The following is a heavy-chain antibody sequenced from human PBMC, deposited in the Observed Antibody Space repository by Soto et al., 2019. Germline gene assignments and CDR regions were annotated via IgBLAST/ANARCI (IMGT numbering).Heavy chain of an antibody. D-gene: IGHD3-3*01. CDR2: IWYDGSNK. J-gene: IGHJ6*02. Sequence: QVQLVESGGGVVQPGRSLRLSCAASGFTFSSYGMHWVRQAPGKGLEWVAVIWYDGSNKYYADSVKGRFTISRDNSKNTXXLQMNSLRAEDTAVYYCARALGLRFLEWLLHGMDVWGQGTTVTVSS. CDR1: GFTFSSYG. V-gene: IGHV3-33*01. CDR3: ARALGLRFLEWLLHGMDV.